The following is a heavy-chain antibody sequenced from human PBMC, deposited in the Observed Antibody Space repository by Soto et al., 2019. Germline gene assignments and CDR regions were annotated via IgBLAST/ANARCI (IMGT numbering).Heavy chain of an antibody. V-gene: IGHV3-30*18. Sequence: QVQLVESGGGVVQPGKSLRLSCAASGFTFNTYGMHWVRQAPGKGPEWVAVISNDGSNKYYADSVKGRFTISRDNSKNTLYSQMNSLRAEDTAVYYCANWNYPQSDWGQGTLVTVSS. CDR3: ANWNYPQSD. CDR2: ISNDGSNK. D-gene: IGHD1-7*01. J-gene: IGHJ4*02. CDR1: GFTFNTYG.